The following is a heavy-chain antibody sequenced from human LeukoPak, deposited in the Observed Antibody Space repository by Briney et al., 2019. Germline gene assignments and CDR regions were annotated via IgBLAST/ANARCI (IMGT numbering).Heavy chain of an antibody. D-gene: IGHD2-15*01. Sequence: SSETLCLTCNDSGDSVSSGYWSWIRQSPGKGLEWIGFIQDSGITDYNPSLKSRLLMSLDISKNQFSLNLRSVTAADTAVYYCAGRGHRYSRDWGQGILVTISS. J-gene: IGHJ1*01. CDR1: GDSVSSGY. CDR2: IQDSGIT. V-gene: IGHV4-4*09. CDR3: AGRGHRYSRD.